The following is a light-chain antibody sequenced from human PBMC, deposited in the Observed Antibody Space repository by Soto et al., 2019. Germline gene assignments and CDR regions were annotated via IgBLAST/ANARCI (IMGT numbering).Light chain of an antibody. V-gene: IGKV1-39*01. CDR1: QSISNY. CDR2: AAS. CDR3: QQSDITPGT. J-gene: IGKJ1*01. Sequence: DIQMTQSPSSLSASVGDRVTITCRASQSISNYLNWYQQKPGKAPNLLIYAASSLHSGVPSRFSGSGSGTDFTLTIISLQPEDFATFYCQQSDITPGTFGQGTKVEIK.